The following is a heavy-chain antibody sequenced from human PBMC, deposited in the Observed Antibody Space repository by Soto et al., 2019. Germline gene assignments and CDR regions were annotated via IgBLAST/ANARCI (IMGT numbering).Heavy chain of an antibody. CDR3: ARGYYDYVWGSYRSTNEVYYFDY. Sequence: QVQLQESGPGLVKPSQTQSLTCTVSGGSISSGGYYWSWIRQHPGKGLEWIGYIYYSGSTYYNPSLKSRVTISVDTSKNQFSLKLSSVTAADTAVYYCARGYYDYVWGSYRSTNEVYYFDYWGQGTLVTVSS. V-gene: IGHV4-31*03. CDR2: IYYSGST. D-gene: IGHD3-16*02. CDR1: GGSISSGGYY. J-gene: IGHJ4*02.